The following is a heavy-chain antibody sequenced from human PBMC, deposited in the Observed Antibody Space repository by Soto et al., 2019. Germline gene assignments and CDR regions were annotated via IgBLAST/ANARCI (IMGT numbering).Heavy chain of an antibody. J-gene: IGHJ5*02. D-gene: IGHD6-13*01. CDR1: GFSFTNYW. V-gene: IGHV5-10-1*01. Sequence: GESLKISCKGSGFSFTNYWISWVRQMPGKGLEWMGNIDPVDSYANYSPSFQGHVTFSVDTSISTAYLQWSSLKASDTAMYFCARIESIARNWFDPWGQGALVTVSS. CDR2: IDPVDSYA. CDR3: ARIESIARNWFDP.